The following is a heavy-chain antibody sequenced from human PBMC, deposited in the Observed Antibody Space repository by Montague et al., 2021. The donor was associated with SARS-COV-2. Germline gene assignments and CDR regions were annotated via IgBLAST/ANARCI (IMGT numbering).Heavy chain of an antibody. Sequence: TLSLTCTVSGGSISSGGYYWSWIRQHTGKGLEWIGYIYYSGSTYYNPSLKSRVTISVDTSKNQFSLKLSSVTAADTAVYYCARALRRVVIKHFDYWGQGTLVTVSS. D-gene: IGHD3-3*01. J-gene: IGHJ4*02. V-gene: IGHV4-31*03. CDR1: GGSISSGGYY. CDR2: IYYSGST. CDR3: ARALRRVVIKHFDY.